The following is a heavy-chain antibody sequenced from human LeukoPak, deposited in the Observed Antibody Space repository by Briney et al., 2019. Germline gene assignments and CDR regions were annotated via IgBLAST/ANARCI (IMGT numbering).Heavy chain of an antibody. CDR1: GFTFSSSA. D-gene: IGHD5-18*01. J-gene: IGHJ4*02. CDR3: ARDLWGYSYGPSDY. Sequence: GGSLRLSCAASGFTFSSSAMSWVRQAPGKGLEWVAVISYDGSNKYYADSVKGRFTISRDNSKNTLYLQMNSLRAEDTAVYYCARDLWGYSYGPSDYWGQGTLVTVSS. V-gene: IGHV3-30*04. CDR2: ISYDGSNK.